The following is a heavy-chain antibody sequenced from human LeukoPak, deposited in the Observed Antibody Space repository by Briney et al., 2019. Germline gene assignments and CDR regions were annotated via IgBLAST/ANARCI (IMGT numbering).Heavy chain of an antibody. CDR1: GYSVRSFY. CDR3: AIAAAGRPRFDY. Sequence: SETLSLTCTVSGYSVRSFYWNWIRQSADKGLEWIGRFYTSGITKYNPSLQSRVAMSVDTSKIQFSLKLSSVTAADTAVYYCAIAAAGRPRFDYWGQGTLVTASS. V-gene: IGHV4-4*07. J-gene: IGHJ4*02. D-gene: IGHD6-13*01. CDR2: FYTSGIT.